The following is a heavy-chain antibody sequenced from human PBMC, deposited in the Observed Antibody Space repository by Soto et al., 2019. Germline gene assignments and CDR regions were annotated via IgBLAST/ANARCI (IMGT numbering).Heavy chain of an antibody. J-gene: IGHJ5*01. CDR1: GFTFDHYA. V-gene: IGHV3-9*01. Sequence: EVQLVESGGSLVQPGRSLRLSCATSGFTFDHYAMHWVRQLPGEGLEWVSTISGNSDTIVYADSVKGRFTIARDNAKRSLYLQMNSLRPDDSATYYCAKDVNVVSSGWFDSWGQGTLAIVTS. CDR2: ISGNSDTI. CDR3: AKDVNVVSSGWFDS. D-gene: IGHD2-15*01.